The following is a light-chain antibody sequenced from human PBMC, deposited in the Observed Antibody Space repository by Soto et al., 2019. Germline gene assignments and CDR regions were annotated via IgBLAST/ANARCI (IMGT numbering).Light chain of an antibody. J-gene: IGKJ5*01. CDR3: QQRSNWPPIT. Sequence: DVVMTQSPLSLPVTLGQPASISCRSNQSLLHSDGIAYFSWFQQRPGRSPRRLIYKVSNRATGIPARFSGSGSGTDFTLTISSLEPEDFAVYYCQQRSNWPPITFGQGTRLEI. CDR2: KVS. V-gene: IGKV2-30*02. CDR1: QSLLHSDGIAY.